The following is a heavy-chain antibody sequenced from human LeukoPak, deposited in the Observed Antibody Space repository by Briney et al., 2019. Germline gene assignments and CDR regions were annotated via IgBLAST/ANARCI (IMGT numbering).Heavy chain of an antibody. J-gene: IGHJ4*02. CDR1: GFTFSSYA. CDR2: ISGSGGST. Sequence: GGSLRLSCAASGFTFSSYAMSWVRQAPGKGLEWVSAISGSGGSTYYADSVKGRFTISRDNSKNTLYLQMNSLRAEDTAVYYCARDPAPPTSFDYWGQGTLVTVSS. D-gene: IGHD2-2*01. CDR3: ARDPAPPTSFDY. V-gene: IGHV3-23*01.